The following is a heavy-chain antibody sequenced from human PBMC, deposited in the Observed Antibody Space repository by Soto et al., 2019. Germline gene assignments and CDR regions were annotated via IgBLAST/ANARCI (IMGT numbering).Heavy chain of an antibody. CDR1: GGSMSGYY. D-gene: IGHD3-10*01. J-gene: IGHJ5*02. CDR3: GRANVFGYGSGERLNGLAP. CDR2: IYSSGST. Sequence: SETLSLTCNVSGGSMSGYYLNWIREPPGKGLEWIGYIYSSGSTDYNPSLKSRLTISVDTSKNQFSLKLSSVTAADTAVYYCGRANVFGYGSGERLNGLAPWGQGTLVPVS. V-gene: IGHV4-59*12.